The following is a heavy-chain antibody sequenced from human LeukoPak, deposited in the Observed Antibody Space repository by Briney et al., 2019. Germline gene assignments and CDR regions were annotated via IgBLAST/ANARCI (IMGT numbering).Heavy chain of an antibody. CDR2: IANDGRDK. CDR3: AKDSNLGAARYYFDY. D-gene: IGHD6-6*01. CDR1: GFTFSGYA. Sequence: GGSLRLSCAAPGFTFSGYAMHWVRQAPGKGLEWVAVIANDGRDKHYTDSVKGRFTISRDNSKNTLYLQMNSLRAEDTAVFYCAKDSNLGAARYYFDYWGQGTLVTVSS. J-gene: IGHJ4*02. V-gene: IGHV3-30*18.